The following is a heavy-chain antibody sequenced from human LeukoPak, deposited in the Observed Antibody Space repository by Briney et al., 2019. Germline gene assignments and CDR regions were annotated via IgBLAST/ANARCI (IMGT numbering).Heavy chain of an antibody. V-gene: IGHV3-23*01. CDR2: ISGSGGST. Sequence: GSLRLSCAASGFTFSSYAMSWVRQAPGKGLEWVPAISGSGGSTYYADSVKGRFTISRDNSKNTLYLQMNSLRAEDTAVYYCAKGPTSFYYDFWSGYQNWGQGTLVTVSS. CDR1: GFTFSSYA. CDR3: AKGPTSFYYDFWSGYQN. D-gene: IGHD3-3*01. J-gene: IGHJ4*02.